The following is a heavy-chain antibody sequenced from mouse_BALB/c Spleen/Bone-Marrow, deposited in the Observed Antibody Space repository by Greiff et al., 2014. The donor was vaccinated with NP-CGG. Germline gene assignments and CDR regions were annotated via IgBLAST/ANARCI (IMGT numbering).Heavy chain of an antibody. Sequence: QVQLQQPGPELVRPGVSVKISCKGSGYTFTDYGMHWVKQSHAKSLEWIGLISLYSGNTNYNQKFKDKATMTVDESSSTAYMELARLTSEDSAIYYCARGDYRYDETMDYWGQGTSVTVSS. CDR3: ARGDYRYDETMDY. CDR1: GYTFTDYG. V-gene: IGHV1-67*01. D-gene: IGHD2-14*01. J-gene: IGHJ4*01. CDR2: ISLYSGNT.